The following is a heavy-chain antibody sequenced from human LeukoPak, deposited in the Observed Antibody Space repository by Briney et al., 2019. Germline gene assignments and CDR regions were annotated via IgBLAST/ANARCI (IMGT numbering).Heavy chain of an antibody. Sequence: PGGSLRVSCAASGCTFSNYWMSWVCQAPGRGLEWVANIKQDGSDKYHVGPVKRRLPISPDNAKHTLYLQLTRLTTEHPAVYYRAREPPYSNPPPAHYRGQPTLLTLSS. CDR3: AREPPYSNPPPAHY. V-gene: IGHV3-7*01. D-gene: IGHD4-11*01. CDR1: GCTFSNYW. CDR2: IKQDGSDK. J-gene: IGHJ4*02.